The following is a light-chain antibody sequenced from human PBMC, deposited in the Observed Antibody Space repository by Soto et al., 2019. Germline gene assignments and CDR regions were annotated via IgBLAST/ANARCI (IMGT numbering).Light chain of an antibody. CDR2: EVN. Sequence: PASVCGSPRPSITISCTGASSDVGSYTYVSWYQQHPGKAPKLMIYEVNNRPSGVSNRFSGSKSGNKASLTISGLQAEDEADYYCSSYKSSSTLYVFGTGTKVTVL. V-gene: IGLV2-14*01. J-gene: IGLJ1*01. CDR1: SSDVGSYTY. CDR3: SSYKSSSTLYV.